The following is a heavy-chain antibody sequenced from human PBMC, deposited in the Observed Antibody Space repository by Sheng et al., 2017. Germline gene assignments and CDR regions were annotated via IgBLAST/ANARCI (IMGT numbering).Heavy chain of an antibody. Sequence: EVQLVESGGGLVQPGGSLRLSCAASGFTFSSYEMNWVRQAPGKGLEWVSYISSSGSTIYYADSVKGRFTISRDNAKNSLYLQMNSLRAEDTAVYYCARDPGGYSSSWYGGDYWGQGTLVTVSS. CDR1: GFTFSSYE. CDR2: ISSSGSTI. V-gene: IGHV3-48*03. CDR3: ARDPGGYSSSWYGGDY. J-gene: IGHJ4*02. D-gene: IGHD6-13*01.